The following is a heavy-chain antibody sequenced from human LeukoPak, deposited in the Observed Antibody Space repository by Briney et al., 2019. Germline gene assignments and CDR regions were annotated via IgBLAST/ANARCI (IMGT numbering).Heavy chain of an antibody. Sequence: ASVKVSCKASGGTFSSYAISWVRQAPGQGLEWMGGIIPIFGTANYAQKFQGRVTITADESTSTANMELSSLRSEDTAVYYCARGEAVVVPAAGDYYYGMDVWGKGTTVTVSS. CDR2: IIPIFGTA. V-gene: IGHV1-69*13. CDR1: GGTFSSYA. CDR3: ARGEAVVVPAAGDYYYGMDV. D-gene: IGHD2-2*01. J-gene: IGHJ6*04.